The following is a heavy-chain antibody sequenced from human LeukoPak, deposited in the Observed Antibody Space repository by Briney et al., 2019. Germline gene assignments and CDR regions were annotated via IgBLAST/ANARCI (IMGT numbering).Heavy chain of an antibody. D-gene: IGHD5-18*01. V-gene: IGHV3-33*08. CDR1: GFTVSSNY. J-gene: IGHJ4*02. CDR3: ARHLSGVTGYTYGRGIDY. Sequence: GGSLRLSCAASGFTVSSNYMSWVRQAPGKGLEWVAFIRYDGNNKYYADSVKGRFTISRDNAKTSLYLQMNSLRAEDTAVYYCARHLSGVTGYTYGRGIDYWGQGTLVTVSS. CDR2: IRYDGNNK.